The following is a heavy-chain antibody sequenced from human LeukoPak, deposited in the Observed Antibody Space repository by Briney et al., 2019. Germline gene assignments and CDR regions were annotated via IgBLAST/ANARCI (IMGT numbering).Heavy chain of an antibody. CDR3: SRDTSQQLVPGGWFGP. Sequence: SQTLSLICTVSGGCISSCGYYWSWIRQHPGKGLEWIGYLYYSGSTYYNPSLQSRVTISVDPAKHQSSLKLTSVTAAGPAVYYCSRDTSQQLVPGGWFGPWGQGTVVSVSS. D-gene: IGHD6-13*01. CDR1: GGCISSCGYY. J-gene: IGHJ5*02. CDR2: LYYSGST. V-gene: IGHV4-31*03.